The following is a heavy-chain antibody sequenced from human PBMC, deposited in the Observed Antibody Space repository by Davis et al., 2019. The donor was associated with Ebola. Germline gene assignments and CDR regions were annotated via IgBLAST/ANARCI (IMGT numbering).Heavy chain of an antibody. D-gene: IGHD1-20*01. CDR1: GFTFSSYA. CDR3: AKGHVTGSNWFDP. CDR2: ISGSGGST. J-gene: IGHJ5*02. Sequence: GESLKISCAASGFTFSSYAMSWVRQAPGKGLEWVSAISGSGGSTYYADSVKGRFTISRDNSKNTLYLQMNSLRAEDAAVYYCAKGHVTGSNWFDPWGQGTLVTVSS. V-gene: IGHV3-23*01.